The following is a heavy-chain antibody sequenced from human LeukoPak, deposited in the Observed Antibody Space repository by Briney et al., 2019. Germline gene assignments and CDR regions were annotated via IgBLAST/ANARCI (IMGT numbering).Heavy chain of an antibody. D-gene: IGHD3-10*01. J-gene: IGHJ3*02. CDR1: GFTPSDYY. Sequence: RGSLRLSCAASGFTPSDYYVSWIRQAPGKGLEWVSYISSSGSTIYYADSVKGRFTISRDNAKNSLYLQMNSLRAEDTAVYYCARDGRMVRGVEDDAFDIWGQGTMVTVSS. CDR3: ARDGRMVRGVEDDAFDI. V-gene: IGHV3-11*01. CDR2: ISSSGSTI.